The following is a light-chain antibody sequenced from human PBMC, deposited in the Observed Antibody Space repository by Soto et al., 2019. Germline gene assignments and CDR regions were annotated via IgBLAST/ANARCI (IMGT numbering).Light chain of an antibody. J-gene: IGKJ5*01. V-gene: IGKV3-20*01. CDR3: QHYVTSSIT. CDR1: QSVSSY. Sequence: EVVLTQSPGTLSLSPGERATLLCRASQSVSSYLAWYQQKPGQTPRLLIYGASSRATGTPDRISGGGSGTHFTLTISRLEPEDFAVYYCQHYVTSSITFGQGTRLEIK. CDR2: GAS.